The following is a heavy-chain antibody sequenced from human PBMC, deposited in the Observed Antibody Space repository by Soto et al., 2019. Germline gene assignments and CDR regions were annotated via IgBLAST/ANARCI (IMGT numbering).Heavy chain of an antibody. CDR3: TSSDSSGWYPAGMDV. J-gene: IGHJ6*02. CDR2: IKNKAKSYAT. CDR1: GFTFSGSA. V-gene: IGHV3-73*01. Sequence: PGGSLRLSCAASGFTFSGSALHWVRQASGKGLEWIGRIKNKAKSYATAYAASVIGRFTFSRDDSRNTAYLQMNSLKTEDTAVYYCTSSDSSGWYPAGMDVWGQGTTVTVSS. D-gene: IGHD6-19*01.